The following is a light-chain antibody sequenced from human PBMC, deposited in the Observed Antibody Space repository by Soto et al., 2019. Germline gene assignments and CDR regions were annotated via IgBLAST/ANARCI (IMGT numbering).Light chain of an antibody. Sequence: QSALTQPASVSGSPGQSITISCTGTSNDVGSYNYVSWYQQHPGKAPKLMIYDVSNRPSRVSNRFSGSKSGNTASLTISGLQAEDEADYYCSSYTSSSTRVFGTGTKLTVL. CDR3: SSYTSSSTRV. CDR1: SNDVGSYNY. J-gene: IGLJ1*01. CDR2: DVS. V-gene: IGLV2-14*01.